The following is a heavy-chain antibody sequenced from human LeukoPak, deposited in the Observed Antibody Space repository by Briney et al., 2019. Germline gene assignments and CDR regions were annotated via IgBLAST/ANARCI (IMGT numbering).Heavy chain of an antibody. Sequence: GGSLRLSCAASGFTVSSNYMSWVRQAPGKGLEWVSVIYSGGSTYYADSVKGRFTISRDNSKNTLYLQMNSLRAEDTAVYYCARGYSSSCLDYWGQGTLVTVSS. CDR3: ARGYSSSCLDY. J-gene: IGHJ4*02. D-gene: IGHD6-13*01. CDR1: GFTVSSNY. V-gene: IGHV3-53*01. CDR2: IYSGGST.